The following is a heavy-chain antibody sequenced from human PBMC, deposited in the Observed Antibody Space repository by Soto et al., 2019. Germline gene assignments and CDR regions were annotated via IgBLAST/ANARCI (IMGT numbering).Heavy chain of an antibody. Sequence: GGSLRLSCAASGFRFDDYTMHWVRQAPEKGLEWVSLIGWDGGRTEYADSVKGRFTISRDNSKNSLYLQMNSLRTEDTALYYCARDIDILSGYPDNWGQGTLVTVST. J-gene: IGHJ4*02. V-gene: IGHV3-43*01. CDR1: GFRFDDYT. CDR2: IGWDGGRT. CDR3: ARDIDILSGYPDN. D-gene: IGHD3-9*01.